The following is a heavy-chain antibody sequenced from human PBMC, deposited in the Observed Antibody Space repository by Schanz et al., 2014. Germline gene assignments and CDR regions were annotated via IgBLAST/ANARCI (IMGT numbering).Heavy chain of an antibody. CDR2: ISHAGSSK. V-gene: IGHV3-30*04. CDR1: GFTFRTYA. Sequence: VQLEESGGAVVQPGTSLRLSCAASGFTFRTYAMHWVRQAPGKGLEWVALISHAGSSKYYADSVKGRFTISRDNSRETMFLQMNTLRPDDTAVYYCAKDEGYNYGYIFDYWGQGTLVTVSS. J-gene: IGHJ4*02. CDR3: AKDEGYNYGYIFDY. D-gene: IGHD5-18*01.